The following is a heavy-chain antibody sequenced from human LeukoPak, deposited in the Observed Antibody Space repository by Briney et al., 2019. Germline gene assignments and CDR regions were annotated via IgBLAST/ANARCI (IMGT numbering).Heavy chain of an antibody. J-gene: IGHJ3*02. CDR3: ARVPGAYYDAFDI. CDR2: IYGGGST. Sequence: GGSLRLSCAASGFTVSSKYMSWVRQAPGKGLEWVSLIYGGGSTYYADSVKGRFTISRDNSKNTLYLQMNSLRAEDTAVYYCARVPGAYYDAFDIWGQGTMVTVSS. D-gene: IGHD3-10*01. CDR1: GFTVSSKY. V-gene: IGHV3-66*01.